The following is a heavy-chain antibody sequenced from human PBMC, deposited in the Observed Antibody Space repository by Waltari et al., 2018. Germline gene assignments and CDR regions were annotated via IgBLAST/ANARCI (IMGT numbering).Heavy chain of an antibody. CDR1: GGPFTRRS. J-gene: IGHJ6*03. Sequence: QVQLVHSGAEAKKPGSSVRVSCRASGGPFTRRSVNWVRPAPGKGLEWMGRIMPDISETKYAVKFQGRITITADKSTGTVYMELSSLRSDDTAVYYCAGGDGGYYYYKMDVWGQGTTVTVSS. V-gene: IGHV1-69*02. D-gene: IGHD3-10*01. CDR3: AGGDGGYYYYKMDV. CDR2: IMPDISET.